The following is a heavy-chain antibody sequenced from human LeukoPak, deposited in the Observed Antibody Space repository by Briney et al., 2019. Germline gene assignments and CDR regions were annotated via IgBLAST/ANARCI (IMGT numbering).Heavy chain of an antibody. CDR3: ARLTSSWYQDWYFDL. D-gene: IGHD6-13*01. CDR2: MSYSGRS. V-gene: IGHV4-59*01. CDR1: GGSINNY. Sequence: PSETLSLTCTVSGGSINNYWSWIRQTPEKGLEWIGYMSYSGRSDYGPSLKSRVTMSVDTSKNQFSLKMTSVTAADTGVYYCARLTSSWYQDWYFDLWGRGTLVTVSS. J-gene: IGHJ2*01.